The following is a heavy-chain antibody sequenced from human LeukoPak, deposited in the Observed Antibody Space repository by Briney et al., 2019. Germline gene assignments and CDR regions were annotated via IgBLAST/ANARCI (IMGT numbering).Heavy chain of an antibody. Sequence: GGSLRLSCAASGFTFSEYWMHWVRQAPGKGLVWVSRINSDGSSTSYADSVKGRFTISRDSAKNTLYLQMNSLRAEDTAVYYCAREEITVTDAFDIWGQGTLVTVPS. V-gene: IGHV3-74*01. J-gene: IGHJ3*02. D-gene: IGHD4-17*01. CDR1: GFTFSEYW. CDR2: INSDGSST. CDR3: AREEITVTDAFDI.